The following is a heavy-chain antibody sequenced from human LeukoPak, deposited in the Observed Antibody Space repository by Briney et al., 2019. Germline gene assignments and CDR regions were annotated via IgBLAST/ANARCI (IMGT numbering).Heavy chain of an antibody. V-gene: IGHV4-30-4*01. CDR3: ARLTYYDFWSGYRRRAFDI. CDR2: IYYSGST. J-gene: IGHJ3*02. CDR1: GGSISSGDYY. D-gene: IGHD3-3*01. Sequence: SQTLSLTCTVSGGSISSGDYYWSWIRQPPGKGLEWIGYIYYSGSTYYNPSLKSRVTISVDTSKNQFSLKLSSVTAADTAVYYCARLTYYDFWSGYRRRAFDIWGQGTMVTVSS.